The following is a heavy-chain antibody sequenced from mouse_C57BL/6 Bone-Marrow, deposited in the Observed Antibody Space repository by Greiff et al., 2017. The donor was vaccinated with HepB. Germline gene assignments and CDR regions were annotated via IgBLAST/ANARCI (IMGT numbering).Heavy chain of an antibody. V-gene: IGHV7-1*01. CDR3: ARDAGFTTVVDWYFDV. CDR2: SRNKANDYTT. Sequence: EVKLVESGGGLVQSGRSLRLSCATSGFTFSDFYMEWVRQAPGKGLEWIAASRNKANDYTTEYSASVKGRFIVSRDTSQSILYLQMNALRAEDTAIYYCARDAGFTTVVDWYFDVWGTGTTVTVSS. CDR1: GFTFSDFY. D-gene: IGHD1-1*01. J-gene: IGHJ1*03.